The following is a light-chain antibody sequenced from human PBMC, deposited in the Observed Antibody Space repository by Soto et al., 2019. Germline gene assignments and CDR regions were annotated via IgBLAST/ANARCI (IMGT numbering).Light chain of an antibody. CDR1: QSVSSSY. Sequence: EIVLTQSPGTLSLSPGERATLSCRASQSVSSSYLAWYQQKPGQAPRLLIYGASSRATGIPDRFSGSGSGTDFTLTISILEPEDHAEDYCQQYGSSPPTFSQGNKVEIK. J-gene: IGKJ1*01. V-gene: IGKV3-20*01. CDR2: GAS. CDR3: QQYGSSPPT.